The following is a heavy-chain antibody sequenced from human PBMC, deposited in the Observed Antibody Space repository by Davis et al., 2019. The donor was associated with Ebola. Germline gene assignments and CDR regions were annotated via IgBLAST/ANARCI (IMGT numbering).Heavy chain of an antibody. CDR3: ARARVYYDSSGYYRYFDY. V-gene: IGHV4-59*01. CDR1: GGSISSYY. J-gene: IGHJ4*02. Sequence: SETLSLTCSVSGGSISSYYWSWIRQPPEKGLEWIGNIYSSGSTNYNPSLKSRVTISVDTSKNQFSLKLSSVTAADTAVYYCARARVYYDSSGYYRYFDYWGQGTLVTVSS. D-gene: IGHD3-22*01. CDR2: IYSSGST.